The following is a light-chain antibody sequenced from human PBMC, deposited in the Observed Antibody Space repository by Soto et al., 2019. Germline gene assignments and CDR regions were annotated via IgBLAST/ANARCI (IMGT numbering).Light chain of an antibody. Sequence: QTVLTQPPSVSAAPGQKVTISCSGSSSNIGNNYVSWYQQLPGTAPKLLIYANTNRPSGVPDRFSVSKSGTSASLAITGLQAEDEADYYCQSYDSSLSGFEIFGTGTKLTVL. J-gene: IGLJ1*01. CDR1: SSNIGNNY. CDR3: QSYDSSLSGFEI. CDR2: ANT. V-gene: IGLV1-40*01.